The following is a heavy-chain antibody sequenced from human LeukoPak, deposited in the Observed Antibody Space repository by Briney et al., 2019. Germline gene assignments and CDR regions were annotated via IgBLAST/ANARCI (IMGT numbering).Heavy chain of an antibody. Sequence: GASVKVSCKASGYTFTSYDINWVRQATGQGLEWMGWINPNSGGTNYAQKFQGRVTMTRDTSISTAYMELSRLRSDDTAVYYCARTRGSSGWQRYYYYMDVWGKGTTVTVSS. V-gene: IGHV1-2*02. D-gene: IGHD6-19*01. CDR3: ARTRGSSGWQRYYYYMDV. CDR1: GYTFTSYD. J-gene: IGHJ6*03. CDR2: INPNSGGT.